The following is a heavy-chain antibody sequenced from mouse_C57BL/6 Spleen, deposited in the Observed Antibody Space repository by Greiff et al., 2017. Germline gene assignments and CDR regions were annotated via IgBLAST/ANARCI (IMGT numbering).Heavy chain of an antibody. V-gene: IGHV1-9*01. CDR2: ILPGSGST. CDR1: GYTFTGYW. J-gene: IGHJ2*01. CDR3: ARYDWDVGYFDV. Sequence: QVQLKQSGAELMKPGASVKLSCKATGYTFTGYWIEWVKQRPGHGLEWIGEILPGSGSTNYNAKFKGKATFTADTSSNTAYMQLGSLTTEDSAIYYCARYDWDVGYFDVWGQGTTLTVSS. D-gene: IGHD4-1*01.